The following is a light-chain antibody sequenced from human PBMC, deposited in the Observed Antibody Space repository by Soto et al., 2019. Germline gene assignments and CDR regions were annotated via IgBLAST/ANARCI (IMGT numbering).Light chain of an antibody. CDR1: SGSIANNY. CDR3: QSYDSDFVV. J-gene: IGLJ3*02. CDR2: ENN. V-gene: IGLV6-57*04. Sequence: NFMLTQPHSVSESPGKTLSISCTRSSGSIANNYVQWYQQGPGSAPTTVIYENNQRLSGVPVRFSGSTDGSSNSASLTISGLQTEDEADYYCQSYDSDFVVFGGGTKLTVL.